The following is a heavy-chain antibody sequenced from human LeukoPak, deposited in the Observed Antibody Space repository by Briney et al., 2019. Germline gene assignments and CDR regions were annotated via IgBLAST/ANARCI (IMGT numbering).Heavy chain of an antibody. J-gene: IGHJ6*02. Sequence: GRSLRLSCAASGFTFSSYGMHWVRQAPGKGLEWVAVISYDGSNKYYADSVKGRFTISRDNSKNTLYLQMNSLRAEDTAVYYCAKDVLLWFGEFKTYGMDVWGQGTTVTVSS. CDR3: AKDVLLWFGEFKTYGMDV. CDR1: GFTFSSYG. D-gene: IGHD3-10*01. CDR2: ISYDGSNK. V-gene: IGHV3-30*18.